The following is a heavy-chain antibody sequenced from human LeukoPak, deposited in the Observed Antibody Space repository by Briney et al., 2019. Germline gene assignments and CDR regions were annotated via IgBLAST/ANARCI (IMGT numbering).Heavy chain of an antibody. CDR1: GGTFSSYA. Sequence: GASVKVSCKASGGTFSSYAISWVRQAPGQGLEWMGGIIPIFGTANYAQKLQGRVTMTTDTSTSTAYMELRSLRSDDTAVYYCARDRHIVVVTASRPIDYWGQGTLVTVSS. V-gene: IGHV1-69*05. J-gene: IGHJ4*02. CDR3: ARDRHIVVVTASRPIDY. D-gene: IGHD2-21*02. CDR2: IIPIFGTA.